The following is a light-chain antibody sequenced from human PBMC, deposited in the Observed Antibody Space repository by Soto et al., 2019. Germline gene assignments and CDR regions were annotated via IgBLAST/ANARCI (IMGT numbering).Light chain of an antibody. Sequence: EIVMTQSPATLSVSPGERATLSCRASQSVGSNLAWYQQKPGQAPRLLINGASTRATGTPARFSGSGSETEFTLTISSLQSEDFAIYYCQQWIRWTFGQGTRLEIK. CDR3: QQWIRWT. CDR2: GAS. V-gene: IGKV3-15*01. CDR1: QSVGSN. J-gene: IGKJ1*01.